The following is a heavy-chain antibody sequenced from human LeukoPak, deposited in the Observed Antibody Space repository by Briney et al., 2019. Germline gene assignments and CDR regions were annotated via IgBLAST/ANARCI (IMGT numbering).Heavy chain of an antibody. Sequence: SETLSLTCNVTGGSIRSYYWSLIRHPPPPAPPLIGHSYFSGSTNYNPSLKSRVTISVDTSKNQFSLKLSSVTAADTAVYYCARGPEGYYDSSGYYSYFDYWGQGTLVTVSS. CDR1: GGSIRSYY. J-gene: IGHJ4*02. CDR3: ARGPEGYYDSSGYYSYFDY. D-gene: IGHD3-22*01. V-gene: IGHV4-59*08. CDR2: SYFSGST.